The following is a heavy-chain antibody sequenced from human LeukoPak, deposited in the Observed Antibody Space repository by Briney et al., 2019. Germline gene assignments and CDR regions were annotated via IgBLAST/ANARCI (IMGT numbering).Heavy chain of an antibody. J-gene: IGHJ6*03. CDR3: AKHPRGELQSPYYYYYMDV. Sequence: GGSLRLSCAASGVTFSSYWMSWVRQAPGKGLEWVANIKEDGGEKYYVDSVKGRFTISRDNAKTSLYLQMNSLRAEDTAVYYCAKHPRGELQSPYYYYYMDVWGKGTTVTVSS. CDR2: IKEDGGEK. D-gene: IGHD1-26*01. V-gene: IGHV3-7*03. CDR1: GVTFSSYW.